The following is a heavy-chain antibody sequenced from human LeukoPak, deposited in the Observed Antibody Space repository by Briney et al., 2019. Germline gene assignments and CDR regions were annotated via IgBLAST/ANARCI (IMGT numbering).Heavy chain of an antibody. CDR3: ARVSLLRYFDWSPVPFDY. CDR1: GFTFSSYS. CDR2: ISSSSSYI. V-gene: IGHV3-21*01. J-gene: IGHJ4*02. Sequence: GGSLRLSCAASGFTFSSYSMNWVRQAPGKGLEWVSSISSSSSYIYYADSVKGRFTISRDNAKNSLYLQTNSLRAEDTAVYYCARVSLLRYFDWSPVPFDYWGQGTLVTVSS. D-gene: IGHD3-9*01.